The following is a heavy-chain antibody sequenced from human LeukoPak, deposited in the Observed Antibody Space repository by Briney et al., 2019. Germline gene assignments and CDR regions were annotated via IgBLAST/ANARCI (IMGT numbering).Heavy chain of an antibody. D-gene: IGHD3-22*01. Sequence: GGSLRLSCAASGFTFSNAWMSWVRQAPGKGLEWVGRIKSKTDGGTTDYAAPVKGRFTISRDDSKNTLYLQMNSLRAEDTAVYYCAKTNYYDSSLDPWGQGTLVTVSS. V-gene: IGHV3-15*01. CDR1: GFTFSNAW. CDR3: AKTNYYDSSLDP. CDR2: IKSKTDGGTT. J-gene: IGHJ5*02.